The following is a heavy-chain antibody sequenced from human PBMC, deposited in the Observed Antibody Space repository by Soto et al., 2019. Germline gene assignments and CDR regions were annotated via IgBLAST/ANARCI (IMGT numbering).Heavy chain of an antibody. CDR2: IRSKSDGGTT. CDR1: GFTFNKAW. Sequence: GESLRLSCVDSGFTFNKAWMNWVRQAPGKGLEWVGCIRSKSDGGTTEYAAPVKGRFTISRDDSKNTVYLQVNSLKTEDTAVYYCTTIYPYDRAPSWGQGTLVTVSS. J-gene: IGHJ5*02. CDR3: TTIYPYDRAPS. V-gene: IGHV3-15*07. D-gene: IGHD3-22*01.